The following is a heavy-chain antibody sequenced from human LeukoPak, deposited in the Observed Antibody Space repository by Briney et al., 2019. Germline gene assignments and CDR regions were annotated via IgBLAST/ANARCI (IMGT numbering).Heavy chain of an antibody. CDR2: MHYRGTT. CDR3: ARHEEEDGYNAKTFDF. CDR1: GVSISSSNNF. V-gene: IGHV4-39*01. Sequence: SETLSLTCTVSGVSISSSNNFWGWIRQPPGKGLEWIGSMHYRGTTYYFPSLKSRVTISVDTSKNQFSLKLSSVTAADTAVYYCARHEEEDGYNAKTFDFWGQGTLVTVSS. D-gene: IGHD5-24*01. J-gene: IGHJ4*02.